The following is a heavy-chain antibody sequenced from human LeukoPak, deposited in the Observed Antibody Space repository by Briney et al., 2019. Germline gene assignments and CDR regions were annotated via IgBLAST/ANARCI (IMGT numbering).Heavy chain of an antibody. D-gene: IGHD2-8*02. J-gene: IGHJ4*02. CDR3: AKAPLGRCTGAICYSFDY. V-gene: IGHV3-23*01. CDR1: GFTFNKYA. Sequence: PGGSLRLSCAASGFTFNKYAMSWVRQARGKGLEWVSAISGSDAGTYYADSVKGRFTISRDNSKNTLYLQMNSLRAEDAAVYYCAKAPLGRCTGAICYSFDYWGQGTLVTVSS. CDR2: ISGSDAGT.